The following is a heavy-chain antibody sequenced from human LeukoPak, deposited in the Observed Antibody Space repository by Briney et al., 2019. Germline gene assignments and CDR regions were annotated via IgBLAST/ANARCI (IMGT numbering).Heavy chain of an antibody. CDR2: IYPAGTT. CDR1: GFTVSNSY. J-gene: IGHJ5*02. Sequence: PGGPLRLSCAASGFTVSNSYMTWVRQAPGKGLEWVSFIYPAGTTSYADSVKGRFTISRDSSKNTLHLQMNSLRADDTAVYYCAREQACWFGPWGQGSLVTVSS. CDR3: AREQACWFGP. V-gene: IGHV3-53*01.